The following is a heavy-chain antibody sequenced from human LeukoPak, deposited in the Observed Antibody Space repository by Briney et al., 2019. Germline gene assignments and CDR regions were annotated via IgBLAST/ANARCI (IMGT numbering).Heavy chain of an antibody. CDR1: GFTFSSYA. CDR2: ISGSGGST. Sequence: GGSLRLSCAASGFTFSSYAMSWVRQAPGKGLEWVSAISGSGGSTYYADSVKGRFTISRDNSKNSLYLQMNSLRTEDTALYYCAKDMWYYDSSGLYDYWGQGTLVTVSS. J-gene: IGHJ4*02. CDR3: AKDMWYYDSSGLYDY. D-gene: IGHD3-22*01. V-gene: IGHV3-43*02.